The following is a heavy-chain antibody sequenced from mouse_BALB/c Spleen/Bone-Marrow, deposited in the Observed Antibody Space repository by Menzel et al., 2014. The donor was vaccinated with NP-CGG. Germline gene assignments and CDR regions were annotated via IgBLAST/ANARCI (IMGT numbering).Heavy chain of an antibody. CDR2: IRNKANGYTT. V-gene: IGHV7-3*02. Sequence: MLVETGGGLVQPGGSLRLSCATSEFTFTDYYMSWVRQPPGKALEWLGFIRNKANGYTTEYSASVKGRFTISRDNSQHILYLQMNALRAEDSAAYYCAIDRAARATGCYFDYCGDGTTPTVSS. J-gene: IGHJ2*01. CDR1: EFTFTDYY. CDR3: AIDRAARATGCYFDY. D-gene: IGHD3-1*01.